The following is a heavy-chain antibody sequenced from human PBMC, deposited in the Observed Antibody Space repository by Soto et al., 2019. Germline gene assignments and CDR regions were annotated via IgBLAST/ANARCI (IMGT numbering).Heavy chain of an antibody. D-gene: IGHD2-15*01. V-gene: IGHV1-69*13. J-gene: IGHJ6*02. CDR3: AREFCSGGSCYPLYSGVDV. CDR2: ITPLFATT. CDR1: GGTFRSYS. Sequence: ASVKVSCKASGGTFRSYSITWVLQAPGQGLEWMGGITPLFATTNYARRFQGRVTITADESTSTAYMELSGLRSEDTAVYYCAREFCSGGSCYPLYSGVDVWGQGTTVTVSS.